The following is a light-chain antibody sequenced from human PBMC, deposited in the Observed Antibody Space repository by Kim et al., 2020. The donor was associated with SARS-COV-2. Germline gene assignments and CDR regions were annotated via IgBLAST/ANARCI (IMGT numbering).Light chain of an antibody. CDR1: KLGDKY. J-gene: IGLJ1*01. V-gene: IGLV3-1*01. CDR3: QAWDSSTHNYV. CDR2: QDN. Sequence: SYELTQPPSVSVSPGQTASITCSGYKLGDKYVSWYQQKPGQSPGVVIYQDNQRPSAIPERFSGSNSGNTATLTISGTQAMDEADYYCQAWDSSTHNYVFGAGTKVTVL.